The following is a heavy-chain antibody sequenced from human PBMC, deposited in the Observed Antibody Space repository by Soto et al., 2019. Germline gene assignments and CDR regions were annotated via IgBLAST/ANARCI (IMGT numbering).Heavy chain of an antibody. J-gene: IGHJ4*02. V-gene: IGHV1-3*01. CDR2: INCDNANT. CDR3: ARDDVGSASPY. Sequence: QVQLVPSGADVKKPGASVKVSCKTSGYNFIENAVHWVRQAPGQGLEWLGWINCDNANTKYSRKMPGLRPISRDKSATTVYMELSALTSADTAVYFCARDDVGSASPYWGQGTLVSVSS. CDR1: GYNFIENA. D-gene: IGHD6-19*01.